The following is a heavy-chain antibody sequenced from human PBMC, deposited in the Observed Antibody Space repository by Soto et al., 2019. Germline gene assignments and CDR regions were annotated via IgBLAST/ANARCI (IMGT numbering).Heavy chain of an antibody. J-gene: IGHJ4*02. Sequence: GGSLRLSCAASGFSFSNYSMNWVRQAPGKGLEWVSAISAGGSNTNYADSVKGRFTISSDNSKNTLYLQMNGLRADDTAVYYCAKEYSTSFDYWGQGTPVTVSS. CDR2: ISAGGSNT. CDR1: GFSFSNYS. CDR3: AKEYSTSFDY. V-gene: IGHV3-23*01. D-gene: IGHD6-6*01.